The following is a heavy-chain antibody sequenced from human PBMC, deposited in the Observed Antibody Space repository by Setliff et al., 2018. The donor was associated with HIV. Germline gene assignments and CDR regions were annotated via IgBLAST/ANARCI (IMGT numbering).Heavy chain of an antibody. D-gene: IGHD6-6*01. CDR3: ARQNIAARSLDF. V-gene: IGHV4-39*01. CDR2: IYFGGGV. J-gene: IGHJ4*02. CDR1: GASVATSDHY. Sequence: PSETLSLTCAISGASVATSDHYWVWIRQPPGKGLEWIGSIYFGGGVFYEPSLKSRVATSVDTSKNQFSLKLTSMTAADSAVYYCARQNIAARSLDFWGRGTLVTVSS.